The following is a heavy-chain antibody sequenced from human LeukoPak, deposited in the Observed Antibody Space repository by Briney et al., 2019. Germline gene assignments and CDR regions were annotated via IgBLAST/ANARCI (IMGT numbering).Heavy chain of an antibody. D-gene: IGHD2-2*01. J-gene: IGHJ6*02. CDR1: GGSISSGDYY. CDR3: ARGYCSSTSCYLLHYYYYGMDV. V-gene: IGHV4-30-4*01. Sequence: SETLSLTCTVSGGSISSGDYYWSWIRQPPGKGLEWIGYIYYSGSTYYNPSLKSRVTISVDTSKNQFSLKLSSVTAADTAVYYCARGYCSSTSCYLLHYYYYGMDVWGQGTTVTVSS. CDR2: IYYSGST.